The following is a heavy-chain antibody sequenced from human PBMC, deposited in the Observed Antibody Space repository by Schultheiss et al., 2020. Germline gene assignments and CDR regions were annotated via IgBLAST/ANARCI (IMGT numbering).Heavy chain of an antibody. CDR2: IYYSGST. Sequence: SETLSLTCTVSGGSISSGDYYWSWIRQPPGKGLEWIGYIYYSGSTNYNPSLKSRVTISVDTSKNQFSLKLSSVTAADTAVYYCAREDYGDYRGYYYGMDVWGQGTTVTVSS. J-gene: IGHJ6*02. CDR1: GGSISSGDYY. D-gene: IGHD4-17*01. CDR3: AREDYGDYRGYYYGMDV. V-gene: IGHV4-30-4*01.